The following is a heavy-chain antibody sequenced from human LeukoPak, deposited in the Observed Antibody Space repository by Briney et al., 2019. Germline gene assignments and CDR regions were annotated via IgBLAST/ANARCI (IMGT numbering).Heavy chain of an antibody. CDR1: GGSISSSSYY. D-gene: IGHD6-13*01. CDR2: IYYSGST. J-gene: IGHJ5*02. V-gene: IGHV4-39*01. CDR3: ASKGIAVAGNIGWFDP. Sequence: PSETLSLTCTVSGGSISSSSYYWGWIRQPPGKGLEWIGSIYYSGSTYYNPSLKSRVTISVDTSKNQFSLKLSSVTAADTAVYYCASKGIAVAGNIGWFDPWGQGTLVTVSS.